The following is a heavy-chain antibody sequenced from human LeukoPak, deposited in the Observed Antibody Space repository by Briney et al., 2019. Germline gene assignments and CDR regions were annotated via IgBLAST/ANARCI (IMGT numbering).Heavy chain of an antibody. CDR2: ISYDGSNK. D-gene: IGHD3-10*01. CDR1: GFTFSSYA. CDR3: AKDQVVGKTLGGVWFGVYYFDY. Sequence: GRSLRLSCAASGFTFSSYAMHWVRQAPGKGLEWVAVISYDGSNKYYADSVKGRFTISRDNSKNTLYLQMNSLRAEDTAVYYCAKDQVVGKTLGGVWFGVYYFDYWGQGTLVTVSS. J-gene: IGHJ4*02. V-gene: IGHV3-30-3*01.